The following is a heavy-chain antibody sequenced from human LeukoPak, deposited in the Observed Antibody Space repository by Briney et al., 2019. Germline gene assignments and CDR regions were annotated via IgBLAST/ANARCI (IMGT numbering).Heavy chain of an antibody. J-gene: IGHJ4*02. D-gene: IGHD3-3*02. V-gene: IGHV3-9*01. CDR2: INWNSGHI. CDR1: GFTLGDYA. CDR3: ARDSEPTPFYYFDY. Sequence: GRSLRLSCTASGFTLGDYAMHWVRQAPGKGLEWVSSINWNSGHIAYADSVKGRFTISRDNSKNSLFLQMNSLRTDDTAFYYCARDSEPTPFYYFDYWGQGTLVTVSS.